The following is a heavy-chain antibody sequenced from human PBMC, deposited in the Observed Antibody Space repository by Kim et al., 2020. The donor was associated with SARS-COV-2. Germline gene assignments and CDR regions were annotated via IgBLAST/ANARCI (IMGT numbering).Heavy chain of an antibody. CDR1: GGSFSSSSYY. V-gene: IGHV4-39*01. D-gene: IGHD6-6*01. CDR3: ARSYSSFRYWYFDL. Sequence: SETLSLTCTVSGGSFSSSSYYWGWIRQPPGKGLEWIGSIYYSGSTYYNPSLKSRVTISVDTSKNQFSLKLSSVTAADTAVYYCARSYSSFRYWYFDLWGRGTLVTVSS. J-gene: IGHJ2*01. CDR2: IYYSGST.